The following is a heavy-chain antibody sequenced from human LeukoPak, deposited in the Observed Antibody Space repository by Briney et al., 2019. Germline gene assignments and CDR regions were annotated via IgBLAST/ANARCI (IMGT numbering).Heavy chain of an antibody. V-gene: IGHV3-74*01. D-gene: IGHD6-13*01. CDR3: VGAAADTTPRP. CDR2: VSNDGSST. CDR1: GFTLSNYW. Sequence: GGSLKLSCAASGFTLSNYWMHRVRQGPGKGLVWVSRVSNDGSSTAYADSVRGRFTISRDNAKNTLYLQMNSLRAEDTAVYYCVGAAADTTPRPWGQGTLVTVSS. J-gene: IGHJ4*02.